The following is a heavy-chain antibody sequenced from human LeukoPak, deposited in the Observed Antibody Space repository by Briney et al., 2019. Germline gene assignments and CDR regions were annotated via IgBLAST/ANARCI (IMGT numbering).Heavy chain of an antibody. CDR3: ARAYYYDSSGYHGAPFDP. Sequence: KPSETLSLTCTVSGGSFSTYYWSWIRQPPGKGLEWIGYINYSGSTTYSPSLKSRVTISVDTSKSQFSLKLSSVTAADTAVYYCARAYYYDSSGYHGAPFDPWGQGTLVTVSS. J-gene: IGHJ5*02. V-gene: IGHV4-59*08. CDR1: GGSFSTYY. CDR2: INYSGST. D-gene: IGHD3-22*01.